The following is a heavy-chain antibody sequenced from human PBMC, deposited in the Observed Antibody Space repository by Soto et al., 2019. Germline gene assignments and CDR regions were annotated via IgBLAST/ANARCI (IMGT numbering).Heavy chain of an antibody. CDR3: ARAPWRYCSGGSCYSWCDP. CDR2: IKQDGSEK. J-gene: IGHJ5*02. CDR1: GFTFSSYW. Sequence: GGSLRLCCAASGFTFSSYWMSWVRQAPGKGLEWVANIKQDGSEKYYVHSVKGRFTISRDNAKNSLYLQMNSLRAEDTAVYFFARAPWRYCSGGSCYSWCDPWGQGTLVTVSS. V-gene: IGHV3-7*04. D-gene: IGHD2-15*01.